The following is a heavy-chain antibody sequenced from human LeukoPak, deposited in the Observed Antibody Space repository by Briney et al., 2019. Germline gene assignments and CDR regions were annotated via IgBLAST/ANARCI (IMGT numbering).Heavy chain of an antibody. D-gene: IGHD3-10*01. CDR3: ATSRFF. J-gene: IGHJ4*02. CDR1: GFTFSTYA. CDR2: ISASGVTT. Sequence: GGSLRLSCAASGFTFSTYAMSWVRQAPGKGLEWVSAISASGVTTYYADSVRGRFTISRDNSKNTLYLQMTSLRAEDTAVYYCATSRFFWGQGTLVTVSS. V-gene: IGHV3-23*01.